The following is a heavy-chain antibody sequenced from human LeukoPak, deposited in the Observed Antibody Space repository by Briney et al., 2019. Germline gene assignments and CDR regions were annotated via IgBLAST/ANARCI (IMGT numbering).Heavy chain of an antibody. V-gene: IGHV3-21*06. CDR3: ARDPYSGTYGPYYYYYMDV. J-gene: IGHJ6*03. CDR2: ITSSSSYI. Sequence: GGSLRLSCAVSGFTFDDYGMSWVRQVPGKGPEWVSSITSSSSYIYYADSVKGRFTISRDNAKNSLYLQMDSLRVEDTAVYYCARDPYSGTYGPYYYYYMDVWGKGTTVTISS. CDR1: GFTFDDYG. D-gene: IGHD1-26*01.